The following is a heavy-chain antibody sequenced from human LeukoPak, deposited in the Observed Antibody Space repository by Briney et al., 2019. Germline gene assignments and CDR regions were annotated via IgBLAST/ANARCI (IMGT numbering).Heavy chain of an antibody. CDR1: GYSFTSYG. V-gene: IGHV1-2*02. Sequence: ASVKVSCKASGYSFTSYGISWVRQAPGQGPEWLGWINPNNGGTNYAQTFQGRVTMTSDTSISTAYMELSSLRSHDTAVYYCAKEGEHHLVPDYWGQGTLVTVSS. D-gene: IGHD6-13*01. CDR2: INPNNGGT. CDR3: AKEGEHHLVPDY. J-gene: IGHJ4*02.